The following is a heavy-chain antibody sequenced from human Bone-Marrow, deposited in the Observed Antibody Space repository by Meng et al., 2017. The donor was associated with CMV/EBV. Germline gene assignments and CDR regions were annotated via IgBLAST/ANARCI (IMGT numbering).Heavy chain of an antibody. V-gene: IGHV3-23*01. CDR2: ISGSGGST. Sequence: GESLKISCAASGFTFSSYAMSWVRQAPGKGLEWVSAISGSGGSTYYADSVKGRFTISRDNSKNTLYLQMNSLRAEDTAVYYCAKSPLRFLEWLSSFDYWGQGTLVTFSS. J-gene: IGHJ4*02. CDR1: GFTFSSYA. CDR3: AKSPLRFLEWLSSFDY. D-gene: IGHD3-3*01.